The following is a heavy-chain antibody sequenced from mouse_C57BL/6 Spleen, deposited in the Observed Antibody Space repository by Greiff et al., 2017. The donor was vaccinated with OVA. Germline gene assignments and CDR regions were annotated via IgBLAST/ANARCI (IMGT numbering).Heavy chain of an antibody. J-gene: IGHJ3*01. CDR2: IRSKSNNYAT. CDR3: VSSYDYDSAWFAY. CDR1: GFSFNTYA. D-gene: IGHD2-4*01. Sequence: GGGLVQPKGSLKLSCAASGFSFNTYAMNWVRQAPGKGLEWVARIRSKSNNYATYYADSVKDRFTISRDDSESMLYLQMNNLKTEDTAMYYCVSSYDYDSAWFAYWGQGTLVTVSA. V-gene: IGHV10-1*01.